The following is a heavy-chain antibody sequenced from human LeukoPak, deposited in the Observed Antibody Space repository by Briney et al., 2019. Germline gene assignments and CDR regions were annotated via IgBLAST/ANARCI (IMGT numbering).Heavy chain of an antibody. V-gene: IGHV4-39*01. CDR3: ARHLGGSYYSPFDY. J-gene: IGHJ4*02. D-gene: IGHD2-15*01. CDR1: GGSISTYY. CDR2: FNYSGST. Sequence: PSETLSPTCTVSGGSISTYYWGWIRQPPGKGLEWIGRFNYSGSTYYNPSLQSRVTIFEDTSKNQFSLNLDLVKAPEPAVYYCARHLGGSYYSPFDYWGRGTLVTVSS.